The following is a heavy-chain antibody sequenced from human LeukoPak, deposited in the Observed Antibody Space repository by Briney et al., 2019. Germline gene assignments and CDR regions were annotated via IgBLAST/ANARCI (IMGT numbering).Heavy chain of an antibody. CDR1: GFTFSSYD. CDR3: AKGGWTGDY. Sequence: GGSLRLSCAASGFTFSSYDMPWVRQATGKGLEWVSAIGTAGDTYYPGSVKGRFTISRDNSKNTLYLQMNSLRAEDTAVYYCAKGGWTGDYWGQGTLVTVSS. J-gene: IGHJ4*02. V-gene: IGHV3-13*01. CDR2: IGTAGDT. D-gene: IGHD6-19*01.